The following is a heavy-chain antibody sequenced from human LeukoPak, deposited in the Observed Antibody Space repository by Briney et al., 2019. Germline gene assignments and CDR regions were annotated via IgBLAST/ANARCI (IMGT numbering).Heavy chain of an antibody. Sequence: ASVKVSCKASGGTFSSYAISWVRQAPGQGLEWMGRTIPILGIANYAQKFQGRVTITADKSTSTAYMELSSLRSEDTAVYYCASGPSTYYYDSSGYYNDYWGQKTQVTVSS. J-gene: IGHJ4*02. CDR3: ASGPSTYYYDSSGYYNDY. D-gene: IGHD3-22*01. CDR2: TIPILGIA. CDR1: GGTFSSYA. V-gene: IGHV1-69*04.